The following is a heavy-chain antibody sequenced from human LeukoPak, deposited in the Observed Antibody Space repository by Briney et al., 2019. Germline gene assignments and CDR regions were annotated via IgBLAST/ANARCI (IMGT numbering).Heavy chain of an antibody. J-gene: IGHJ4*02. Sequence: GGPLRLSCAASGFTVSSNYMSWVRQAPGKGLEWVSVIYSGGSTYYADSVKGRFTISRDNSKNTLYLQMNSLRAEDTAVYYCARTATIFGVVTADYWGQGTLVTVSS. CDR1: GFTVSSNY. D-gene: IGHD3-3*01. CDR3: ARTATIFGVVTADY. V-gene: IGHV3-66*02. CDR2: IYSGGST.